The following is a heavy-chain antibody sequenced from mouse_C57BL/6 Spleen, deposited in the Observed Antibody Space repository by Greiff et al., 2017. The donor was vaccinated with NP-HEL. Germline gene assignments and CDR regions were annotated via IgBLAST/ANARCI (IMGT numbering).Heavy chain of an antibody. CDR2: IYPSDSET. Sequence: VQLQQSGAELVRPGSSVKLSCKASGYTFTSYWMDWVKQRPGQGLEWIGNIYPSDSETHYNQKFKDKATLTVDKSSSTAYMQLSSLTSEDSAVYYCATHSSGSYFDYWGQGTTLTVSS. D-gene: IGHD3-2*02. CDR3: ATHSSGSYFDY. CDR1: GYTFTSYW. J-gene: IGHJ2*01. V-gene: IGHV1-61*01.